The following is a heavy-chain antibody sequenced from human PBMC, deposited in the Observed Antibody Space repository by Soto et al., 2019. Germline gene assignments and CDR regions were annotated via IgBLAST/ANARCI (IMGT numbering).Heavy chain of an antibody. Sequence: SETLSLTCVVSGYSINSGYFWGWIRQPPGKGLEWIGSIYHSGTTYYNPSLKSRVTISVDTSKNQFSLKLISVTAADTAVYYCARRGRGATPWGADGMDVWGQGTTVTVSS. CDR1: GYSINSGYF. J-gene: IGHJ6*02. CDR3: ARRGRGATPWGADGMDV. V-gene: IGHV4-38-2*01. D-gene: IGHD1-26*01. CDR2: IYHSGTT.